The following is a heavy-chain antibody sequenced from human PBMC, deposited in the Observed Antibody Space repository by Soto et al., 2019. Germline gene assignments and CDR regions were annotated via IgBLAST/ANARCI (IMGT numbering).Heavy chain of an antibody. D-gene: IGHD2-21*02. V-gene: IGHV1-69*12. CDR1: GGTFSSYA. CDR3: AREDLAYCGGDCSLGPSYFDL. J-gene: IGHJ2*01. Sequence: QVQLVQSGAEVKKPGSSVKVSCKASGGTFSSYAISWVRQAPGQGLEWMGGIIPIFGTANYAQKFQGRVTITADESTXXAXMXXSSLRSEDTAVYYCAREDLAYCGGDCSLGPSYFDLWGRGTLVTVSS. CDR2: IIPIFGTA.